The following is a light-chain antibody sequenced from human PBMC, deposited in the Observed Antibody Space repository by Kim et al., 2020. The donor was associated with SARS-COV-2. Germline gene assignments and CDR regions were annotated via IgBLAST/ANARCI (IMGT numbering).Light chain of an antibody. CDR2: AVS. CDR1: QDINNI. J-gene: IGKJ5*01. Sequence: ASVGDRVTITCRASQDINNILAWYQQKPGKAPKLLITAVSSLESGVPSRFSGSGSGTHFTLTINSLQLEDFATYFCQQLISYPITFGQGTRLEIK. V-gene: IGKV1-13*02. CDR3: QQLISYPIT.